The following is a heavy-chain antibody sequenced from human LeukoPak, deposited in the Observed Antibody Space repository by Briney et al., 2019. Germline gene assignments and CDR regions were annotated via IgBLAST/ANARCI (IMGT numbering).Heavy chain of an antibody. V-gene: IGHV3-21*01. D-gene: IGHD1-1*01. J-gene: IGHJ6*03. CDR2: ISSSSSYI. CDR3: ARDRLLEDRDYSYYYYMDV. CDR1: GFTFSTYT. Sequence: GGSLRLSCAASGFTFSTYTINWVRQAPGKGLEWVSSISSSSSYIYYADSVKGRFTISRDNTKNSLYLQMNSLRAEDTAVYHCARDRLLEDRDYSYYYYMDVWGKGTTVTVSS.